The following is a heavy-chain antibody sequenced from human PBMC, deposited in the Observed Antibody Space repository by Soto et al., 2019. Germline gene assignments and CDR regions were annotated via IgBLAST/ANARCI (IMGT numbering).Heavy chain of an antibody. CDR3: ARDDLAVAGACLDY. J-gene: IGHJ4*02. Sequence: QVQVVQSGAEVKKPGASVRVSCTAYVYTFTSHGVNWVRQAPGQGLEWMGWISGYSGNTKYSHKFQGRITMTMDTSTSTAYMEVRSLRSDDTAVYYCARDDLAVAGACLDYWCQGTPVTVSS. CDR1: VYTFTSHG. CDR2: ISGYSGNT. V-gene: IGHV1-18*01. D-gene: IGHD6-19*01.